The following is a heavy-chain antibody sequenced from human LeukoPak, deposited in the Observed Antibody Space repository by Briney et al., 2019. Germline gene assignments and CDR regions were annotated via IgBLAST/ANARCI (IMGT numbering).Heavy chain of an antibody. D-gene: IGHD6-13*01. CDR1: GGSISSSIYY. CDR2: IYYSGSP. Sequence: PSETLSLTCTVSGGSISSSIYYWGWIRQPPGKGLEWIGRIYYSGSPYYNPSLKSRVTISVDTSKNQFSLKLSSVTAADTAVYYCARQLAAAGRFDYWGQGTLVTVSS. V-gene: IGHV4-39*01. J-gene: IGHJ4*02. CDR3: ARQLAAAGRFDY.